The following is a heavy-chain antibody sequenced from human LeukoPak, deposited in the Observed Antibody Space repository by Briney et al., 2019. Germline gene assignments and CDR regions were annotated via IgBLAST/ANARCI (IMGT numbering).Heavy chain of an antibody. CDR1: GYTFTGYY. D-gene: IGHD2-15*01. CDR3: ARREGSGGSLDP. V-gene: IGHV1-2*02. J-gene: IGHJ5*02. CDR2: INPNSGGT. Sequence: GASVQVSCKASGYTFTGYYMHWVRQAPGQGLEWMGWINPNSGGTNYAQKFQGRVTMTRDTSISTAYMELSRLRSDDTAVYYCARREGSGGSLDPWGQGTLVTVSS.